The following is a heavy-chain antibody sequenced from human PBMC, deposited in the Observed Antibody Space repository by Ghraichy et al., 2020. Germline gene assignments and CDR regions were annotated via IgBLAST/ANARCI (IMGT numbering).Heavy chain of an antibody. Sequence: GESLRLSCTASGFTLGDYATSWVRQAPGKGLEWVGFIRSKAYGGTTEYAASVKGRFTISRDESKTIAYLQMNSLKTEDTAVYYCTRDLTIPATTGGMDVWGQGTTVTVSS. V-gene: IGHV3-49*04. CDR3: TRDLTIPATTGGMDV. J-gene: IGHJ6*02. CDR2: IRSKAYGGTT. CDR1: GFTLGDYA. D-gene: IGHD1-26*01.